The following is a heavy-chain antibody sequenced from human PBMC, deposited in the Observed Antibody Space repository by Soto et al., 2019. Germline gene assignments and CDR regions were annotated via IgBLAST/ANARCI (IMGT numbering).Heavy chain of an antibody. CDR2: ISAYNDNT. Sequence: ASVKVSCKASGYTFTSYGISWVRQAPGQGLEWMGWISAYNDNTNYAQKLQGRVTMTTDTSTSTAYMELRSLRSDDTAVYYCARGGYCSGGSCYSGWFDPWGQGTLVTVSS. V-gene: IGHV1-18*01. J-gene: IGHJ5*02. CDR1: GYTFTSYG. CDR3: ARGGYCSGGSCYSGWFDP. D-gene: IGHD2-15*01.